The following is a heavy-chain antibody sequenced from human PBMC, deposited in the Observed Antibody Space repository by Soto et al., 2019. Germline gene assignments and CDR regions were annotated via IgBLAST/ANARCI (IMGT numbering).Heavy chain of an antibody. CDR1: GYTFTSYD. CDR2: MNPNSGNT. V-gene: IGHV1-8*01. Sequence: ASVKVSCKASGYTFTSYDINWVRQATGQGLEWMGWMNPNSGNTGYAQKFQGRATMTRNTSISTAYMELSSLRSEDTAVYYCARGLGSSWYYDGFDPWGQGTLVTVSS. D-gene: IGHD6-13*01. J-gene: IGHJ5*02. CDR3: ARGLGSSWYYDGFDP.